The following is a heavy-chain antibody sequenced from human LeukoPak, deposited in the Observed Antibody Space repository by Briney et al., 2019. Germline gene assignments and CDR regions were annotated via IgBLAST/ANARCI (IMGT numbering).Heavy chain of an antibody. CDR1: GYSFTSYW. V-gene: IGHV5-51*01. CDR3: ARERDIVGATRSDAFDI. D-gene: IGHD1-26*01. Sequence: PGESLKISCKGSGYSFTSYWIGWVRQMPGKGLEWMGIIYPGDSDNRYSPSFQGQVTMSVDKSISTAYLQWNSLKASDTAIYYCARERDIVGATRSDAFDIWGQGTMVTVSS. J-gene: IGHJ3*02. CDR2: IYPGDSDN.